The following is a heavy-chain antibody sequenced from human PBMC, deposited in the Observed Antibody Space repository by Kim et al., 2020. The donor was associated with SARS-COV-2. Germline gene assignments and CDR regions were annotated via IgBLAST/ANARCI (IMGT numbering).Heavy chain of an antibody. CDR3: VRDPPDGLWYFEV. Sequence: GGSLRLSCAASGFTFSSYNFNWVRQAPGRAPEWLAYISDSSRSTILDADAVNGRFTISRDNAKNSVFLQMNSLRAENAAVYYCVRDPPDGLWYFEVWCRG. CDR1: GFTFSSYN. J-gene: IGHJ2*01. V-gene: IGHV3-48*03. CDR2: ISDSSRSTI. D-gene: IGHD6-25*01.